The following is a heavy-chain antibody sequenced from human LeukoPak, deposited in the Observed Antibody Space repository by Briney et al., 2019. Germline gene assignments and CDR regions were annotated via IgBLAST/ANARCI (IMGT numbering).Heavy chain of an antibody. J-gene: IGHJ4*02. D-gene: IGHD1-26*01. CDR2: ISYDGSNK. V-gene: IGHV3-30*18. Sequence: GGSLRLSCAASGFTLSSYGMHWVRQAPGKGLEWVAVISYDGSNKYYADSVKGRFTISRDSSKNTLYLQMNSLRAEDTAVYYCAKDGSAVGDYWGQGTLVTVSS. CDR3: AKDGSAVGDY. CDR1: GFTLSSYG.